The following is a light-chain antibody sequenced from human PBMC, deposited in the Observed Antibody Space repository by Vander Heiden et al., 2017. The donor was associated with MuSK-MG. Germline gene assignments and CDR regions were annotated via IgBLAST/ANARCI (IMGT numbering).Light chain of an antibody. CDR2: DVT. CDR3: TSYSDTTTLV. CDR1: SSDVSGYNY. V-gene: IGLV2-14*03. J-gene: IGLJ3*02. Sequence: QSALTHPASVSGSPGQSITISCTGTSSDVSGYNYVSWYQQHPNKAPKLMIYDVTDRPSGVSNRFSGSKSGDTSSLTISGLQAEDEADYYCTSYSDTTTLVFGGGTKLTVL.